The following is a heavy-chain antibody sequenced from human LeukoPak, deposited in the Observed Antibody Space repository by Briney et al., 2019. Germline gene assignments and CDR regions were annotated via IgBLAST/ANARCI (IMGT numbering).Heavy chain of an antibody. CDR2: ISYDGSNK. J-gene: IGHJ4*02. Sequence: PGGSVRLSCAASGFTFSSYGMHWVRQAPGKGLEWVAVISYDGSNKYYADSVEGRFTISRDNSKNTLCLQMNSLRAEDTAVYYCAKGGGSYYYTHLDYWGQGTLVTVCS. D-gene: IGHD1-26*01. V-gene: IGHV3-30*18. CDR1: GFTFSSYG. CDR3: AKGGGSYYYTHLDY.